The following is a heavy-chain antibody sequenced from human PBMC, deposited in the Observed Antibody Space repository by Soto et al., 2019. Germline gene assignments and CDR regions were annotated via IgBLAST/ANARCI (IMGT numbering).Heavy chain of an antibody. V-gene: IGHV3-48*01. CDR3: ARDLSWGSNWYYYMDV. J-gene: IGHJ6*03. D-gene: IGHD7-27*01. CDR2: ISSSSSVI. Sequence: GGSLRLSCATSGFILSDCAMNWVRQAPGKGLEWVSYISSSSSVIDYADSVKGRFTVSRDNTRNSLYLQMNSLRAEDTAVYYCARDLSWGSNWYYYMDVWGKGTTVTV. CDR1: GFILSDCA.